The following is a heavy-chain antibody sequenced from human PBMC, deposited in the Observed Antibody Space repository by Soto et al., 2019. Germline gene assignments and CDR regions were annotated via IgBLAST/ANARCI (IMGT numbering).Heavy chain of an antibody. J-gene: IGHJ6*02. CDR1: GFTFSSYG. CDR2: ISYDGSNK. D-gene: IGHD6-25*01. CDR3: AKDRRPNYYYGMDV. V-gene: IGHV3-30*18. Sequence: QGQLVESGGGVVQPGRSLRLSCAASGFTFSSYGMHWVRQAPGKGLAWVAVISYDGSNKYYADSVKGRFTISRDNSKNTLYLQMNSLRAEDTAVYYCAKDRRPNYYYGMDVWGQGTTVTVSS.